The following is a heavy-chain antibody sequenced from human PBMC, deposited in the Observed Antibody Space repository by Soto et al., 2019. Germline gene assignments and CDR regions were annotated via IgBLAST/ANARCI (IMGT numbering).Heavy chain of an antibody. Sequence: QVQLQQWGAGLLKPSETLSLTCAVYGGSFSGYYWTWIRQPPGKGLEWIGEINHSGTINFNPSLKSRLTISLDTSKKHFSLKLSSVTGADTAAYYCARADRTLVTSYSLDVWGQGTTVTVSS. CDR2: INHSGTI. CDR1: GGSFSGYY. CDR3: ARADRTLVTSYSLDV. D-gene: IGHD2-21*02. J-gene: IGHJ6*02. V-gene: IGHV4-34*01.